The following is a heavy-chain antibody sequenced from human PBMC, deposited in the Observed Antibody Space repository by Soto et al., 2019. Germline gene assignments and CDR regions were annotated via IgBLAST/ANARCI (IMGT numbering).Heavy chain of an antibody. CDR2: IKQDGSEK. CDR1: GFTFSSYW. CDR3: ARNAKVGIAAAGTGYYFDY. J-gene: IGHJ4*02. V-gene: IGHV3-7*03. Sequence: GGSLRLSCAASGFTFSSYWMSWVRQAPGKGLEWVANIKQDGSEKYYVDSVKGRFTISRDNAKNSLYLQMKSLRAEDSAVYYGARNAKVGIAAAGTGYYFDYGGRGTLVAVSS. D-gene: IGHD6-13*01.